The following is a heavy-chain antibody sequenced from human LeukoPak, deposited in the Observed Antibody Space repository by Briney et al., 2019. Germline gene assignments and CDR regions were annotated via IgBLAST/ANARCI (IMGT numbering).Heavy chain of an antibody. J-gene: IGHJ4*02. CDR3: ARVRSNDYVWGTLSYYFDY. Sequence: GASVTVSCTASGGTFSGYAISWVRQAPGQGLEWMGGIIPIFGTANYAQKFQGRVTITANESTSTAYMELSSLRSEDTAVYYCARVRSNDYVWGTLSYYFDYWGQGTLVTVSS. V-gene: IGHV1-69*13. CDR1: GGTFSGYA. CDR2: IIPIFGTA. D-gene: IGHD3-16*01.